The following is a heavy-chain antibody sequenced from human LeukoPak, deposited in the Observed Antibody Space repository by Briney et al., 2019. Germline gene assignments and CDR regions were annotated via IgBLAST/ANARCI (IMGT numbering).Heavy chain of an antibody. V-gene: IGHV4-4*07. J-gene: IGHJ4*02. D-gene: IGHD6-13*01. CDR3: ARIESSSYRSFDY. CDR1: GGSMSSYY. CDR2: IYSSGST. Sequence: SETLSLTCTVSGGSMSSYYWSWIRQPAGKGLEWIGRIYSSGSTSYNPSLKSGVTMSVDTSKNQFSLKLSSVTAADTAVYYCARIESSSYRSFDYWGQGTLVTVSS.